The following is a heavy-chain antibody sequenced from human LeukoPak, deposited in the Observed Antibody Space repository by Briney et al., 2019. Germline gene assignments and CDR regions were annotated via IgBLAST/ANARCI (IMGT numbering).Heavy chain of an antibody. CDR3: ARGRDIVATAPDYNYGMDV. D-gene: IGHD5-12*01. CDR1: GFTFSGYW. CDR2: IWEGGRET. J-gene: IGHJ6*02. Sequence: PGRSLRLSCTASGFTFSGYWMNWVRQAPGKGLEWVANIWEGGRETHYVDSVKGRFTISGDSAKTSLDLQMNSLRAEDAAVYYCARGRDIVATAPDYNYGMDVWGQGTTVTVSS. V-gene: IGHV3-7*01.